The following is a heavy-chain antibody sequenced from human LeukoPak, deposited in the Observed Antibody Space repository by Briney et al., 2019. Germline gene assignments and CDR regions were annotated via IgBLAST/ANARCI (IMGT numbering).Heavy chain of an antibody. CDR2: INHSGST. CDR3: ARGAPPNYYDSSGYLDY. J-gene: IGHJ4*02. V-gene: IGHV4-34*01. CDR1: GGSFSGYY. Sequence: SETLSLTCAVYGGSFSGYYWSWIRQPPGKGLEWIGEINHSGSTNYNPSLKSRVTISVDTSKNQFSLKLSSVTAADTAVYYCARGAPPNYYDSSGYLDYWGQGTLVTVSS. D-gene: IGHD3-22*01.